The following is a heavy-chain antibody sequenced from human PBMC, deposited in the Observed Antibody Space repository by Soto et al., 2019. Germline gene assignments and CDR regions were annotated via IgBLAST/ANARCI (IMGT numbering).Heavy chain of an antibody. CDR2: ISTSGTTT. D-gene: IGHD3-22*01. CDR1: GFSFGSYS. CDR3: ARDIGYYYDKFDY. V-gene: IGHV3-48*04. Sequence: GGSLRLSCAASGFSFGSYSMNWVRQAPGKGLEWVSYISTSGTTTKYADSVKGRFTISRDNAKNSLYLQMNSPRAEDTAVYYCARDIGYYYDKFDYWGQGTLVTSPQ. J-gene: IGHJ4*02.